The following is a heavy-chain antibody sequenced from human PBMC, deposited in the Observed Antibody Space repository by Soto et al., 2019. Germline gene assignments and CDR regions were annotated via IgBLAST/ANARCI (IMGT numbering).Heavy chain of an antibody. D-gene: IGHD3-22*01. CDR3: GRQTFYFDTSGYYGI. CDR2: MYYNGSA. CDR1: GGSISSDY. V-gene: IGHV4-59*01. J-gene: IGHJ3*02. Sequence: LETLPLTCTVSGGSISSDYWSWIRQPPGKGLEWIGYMYYNGSANYNPSLKSRVNISVDTSKKQFSLRLSSVTAADTAVYYCGRQTFYFDTSGYYGIWGQGTMVTVS.